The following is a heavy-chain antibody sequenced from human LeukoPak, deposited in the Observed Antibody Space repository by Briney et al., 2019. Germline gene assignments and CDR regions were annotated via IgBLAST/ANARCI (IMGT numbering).Heavy chain of an antibody. CDR1: GFTFNYAW. CDR2: TVSEIDGGTT. CDR3: TTDEDWNYARKDV. D-gene: IGHD1-7*01. Sequence: GSLRLSCAASGFTFNYAWMSWVRQVPGKGLEWVGQTVSEIDGGTTDYAAPVKGRFTISRDDSKSTLYLQMNSLKIEDTAVYYCTTDEDWNYARKDVWGQGATVIVS. J-gene: IGHJ6*02. V-gene: IGHV3-15*04.